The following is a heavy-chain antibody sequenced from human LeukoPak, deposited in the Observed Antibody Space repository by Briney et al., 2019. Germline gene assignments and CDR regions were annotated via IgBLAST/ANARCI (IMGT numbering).Heavy chain of an antibody. Sequence: SETPSLTCAVSGGSFSGYYWSSIRQPPGKGLEWIGEINHSRSTNYNPSLTSRVTISVDTSKNKFSLKLSSVTAADTAVYYCARERNVFLWFGELLGYFDYWGQGTLVTVSS. CDR2: INHSRST. V-gene: IGHV4-34*01. J-gene: IGHJ4*02. CDR1: GGSFSGYY. D-gene: IGHD3-10*01. CDR3: ARERNVFLWFGELLGYFDY.